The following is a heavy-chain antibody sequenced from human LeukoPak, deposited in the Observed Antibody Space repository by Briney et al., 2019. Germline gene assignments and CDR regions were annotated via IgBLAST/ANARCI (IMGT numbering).Heavy chain of an antibody. V-gene: IGHV3-48*03. D-gene: IGHD3-16*01. J-gene: IGHJ4*02. CDR2: VSRRGSTS. CDR1: GFTFSGYD. CDR3: ARNGGGLDY. Sequence: GGSLRLSCAASGFTFSGYDMNWVRQAPGKGLEWISYVSRRGSTSFYADSAKGRFTISRDNAKNSLCLQMSSLRVEDTAVYYCARNGGGLDYWGQGTLVTVSS.